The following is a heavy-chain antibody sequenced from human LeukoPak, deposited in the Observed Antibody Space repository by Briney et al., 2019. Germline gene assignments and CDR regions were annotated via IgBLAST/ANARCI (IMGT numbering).Heavy chain of an antibody. J-gene: IGHJ4*02. D-gene: IGHD4-17*01. CDR1: GFTFSGFA. Sequence: PGRSLRLSCAASGFTFSGFAMHWVRQAPGKGLEWVAVLSYDGNNEYYADSVKGRFTISRDNSKNTLYLQMSSLRAEDTAVYYCARDYAYGSFDYWGQGTLVTVSS. V-gene: IGHV3-30*04. CDR2: LSYDGNNE. CDR3: ARDYAYGSFDY.